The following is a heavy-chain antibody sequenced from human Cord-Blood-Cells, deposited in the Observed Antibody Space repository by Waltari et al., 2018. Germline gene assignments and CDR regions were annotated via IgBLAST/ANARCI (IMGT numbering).Heavy chain of an antibody. J-gene: IGHJ3*02. CDR1: GFSLSTSGRG. CDR3: ARIAAAGTAFDI. Sequence: VTLRESGPALVRPTQTLTLTCTFSGFSLSTSGRGVSWIRQPPGKALEWLALIDWDDDKYYSTSLKTRLTISKDTSKNQVVLTMTNMDPVDTATYYCARIAAAGTAFDIWGQGTMVTVSS. CDR2: IDWDDDK. D-gene: IGHD6-13*01. V-gene: IGHV2-70*01.